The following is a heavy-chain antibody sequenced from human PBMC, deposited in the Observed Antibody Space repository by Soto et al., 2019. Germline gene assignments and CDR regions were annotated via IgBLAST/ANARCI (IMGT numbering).Heavy chain of an antibody. CDR2: ISGSGGST. V-gene: IGHV3-23*01. J-gene: IGHJ4*02. Sequence: GGSLRLSCAASGFTFSSYAMRWVRQAPGKGLEWVSAISGSGGSTYYADSVKGRFTISRDNSKNTLYLQMNSLRAEDTAVYYCAKDYFSTGYYYGFDYWGQGTLVTVSS. CDR1: GFTFSSYA. CDR3: AKDYFSTGYYYGFDY. D-gene: IGHD3-22*01.